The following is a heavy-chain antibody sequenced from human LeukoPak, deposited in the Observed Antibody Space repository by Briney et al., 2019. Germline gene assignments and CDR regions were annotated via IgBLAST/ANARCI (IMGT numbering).Heavy chain of an antibody. CDR2: VYHNGTP. CDR3: ATAPILRGEAGEQYKYGMDV. D-gene: IGHD1-1*01. CDR1: VGSISSGNW. Sequence: SGTLSLTCAVSVGSISSGNWWSWVHQSPGKGLEWIGEVYHNGTPNYNPSLKSRVTISADTFKNHFSLKLTSVTAADTAVYYCATAPILRGEAGEQYKYGMDVWGQGTTVIVSS. V-gene: IGHV4-4*02. J-gene: IGHJ6*02.